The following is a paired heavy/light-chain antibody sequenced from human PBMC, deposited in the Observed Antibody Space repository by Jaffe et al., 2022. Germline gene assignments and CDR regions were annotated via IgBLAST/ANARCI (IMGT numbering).Light chain of an antibody. Sequence: DIVMTQSPLSLPVTPGEPASISCRSSQSLLHSNGYNYLDWYLQKPGQSPQLLIYLGSNRASGVPDRFSGSGSGTDFTLKISRVEAEDVGVYYCMQALQTPHTFGQGTKLEIK. CDR2: LGS. CDR1: QSLLHSNGYNY. CDR3: MQALQTPHT. V-gene: IGKV2-28*01. J-gene: IGKJ2*01.
Heavy chain of an antibody. Sequence: QVQLVQSGAEVKKPGSSVKVSCKASGGTFSSYTISWVRQAPGQGLEWMGRIIPILGIANYAQKFQGRVTITADKSTSTAYMELSSLRSEDTAVYYCARGYCSGGSCYSGAFDIWGQGTMVTVSS. D-gene: IGHD2-15*01. V-gene: IGHV1-69*02. CDR1: GGTFSSYT. CDR2: IIPILGIA. J-gene: IGHJ3*02. CDR3: ARGYCSGGSCYSGAFDI.